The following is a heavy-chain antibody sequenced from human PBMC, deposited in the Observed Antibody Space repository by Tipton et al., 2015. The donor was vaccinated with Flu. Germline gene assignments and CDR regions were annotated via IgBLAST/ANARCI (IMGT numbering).Heavy chain of an antibody. CDR3: ARVEWFDP. V-gene: IGHV4-34*01. Sequence: LRLSCAVYGGSFSGYYWSWIRQPPGKGLAWIGEINHSGSTTYNPSLKSRVTIPVDTSKSQFSLKLSSVTAADTAVYYCARVEWFDPWGQGTLVTVSS. J-gene: IGHJ5*02. CDR2: INHSGST. D-gene: IGHD5-24*01. CDR1: GGSFSGYY.